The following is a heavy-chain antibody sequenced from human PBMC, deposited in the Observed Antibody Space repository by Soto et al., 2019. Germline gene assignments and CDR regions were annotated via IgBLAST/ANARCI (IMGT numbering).Heavy chain of an antibody. J-gene: IGHJ4*02. CDR3: AKTPAVAGTGDY. V-gene: IGHV3-23*01. D-gene: IGHD6-19*01. Sequence: EVHLLESGGGLVQPGGSLRLSCAASGFTFSSSAMRWVRQAPGKGLEWVSGISGSGDSIYYADSVKGRFTVSRDNSKNTLFLQMNSLRVDDTAVYYCAKTPAVAGTGDYWGQGALVTVSS. CDR2: ISGSGDSI. CDR1: GFTFSSSA.